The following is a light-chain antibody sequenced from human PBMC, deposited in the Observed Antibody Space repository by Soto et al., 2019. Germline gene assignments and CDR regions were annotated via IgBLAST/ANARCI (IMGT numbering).Light chain of an antibody. Sequence: EIVLRQSPGTLSLSPRERATLSCRASQSLSSSFFAWYQQKPGQAPRLLIYGASTRATGIPDRFSGSGSGTDFTLTITRLEPEDFAVYYCQQYGNSRTFGQGTKVDIK. J-gene: IGKJ1*01. CDR1: QSLSSSF. CDR2: GAS. CDR3: QQYGNSRT. V-gene: IGKV3-20*01.